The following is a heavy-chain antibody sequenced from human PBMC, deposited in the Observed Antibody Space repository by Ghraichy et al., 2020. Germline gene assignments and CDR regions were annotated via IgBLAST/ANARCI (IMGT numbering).Heavy chain of an antibody. V-gene: IGHV4-38-2*02. Sequence: SQTLSLTCTVSGYSISSGYYWGWIRQPPGKGLEWIGSIYHSGSTYYNPSLKSRVTISVDTSKNQFSLKLSSVTAADTAVYYCARDGPWTDYWGQGTLVTVSS. CDR3: ARDGPWTDY. CDR2: IYHSGST. D-gene: IGHD3/OR15-3a*01. J-gene: IGHJ4*02. CDR1: GYSISSGYY.